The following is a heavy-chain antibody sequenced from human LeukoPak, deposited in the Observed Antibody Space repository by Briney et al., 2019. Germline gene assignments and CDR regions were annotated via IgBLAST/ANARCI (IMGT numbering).Heavy chain of an antibody. J-gene: IGHJ5*02. D-gene: IGHD1-26*01. CDR3: ARDHHSGSYLGWFDP. V-gene: IGHV3-21*04. CDR2: ISTSSSYI. CDR1: GFKFSSYS. Sequence: GGSLRLSCAASGFKFSSYSMKWVRQAPGKGLEWVSFISTSSSYIYYADSLKGRFTISRDNAKNSLYLQMNSLRAEDTAVYYCARDHHSGSYLGWFDPWGQGTLVTVSS.